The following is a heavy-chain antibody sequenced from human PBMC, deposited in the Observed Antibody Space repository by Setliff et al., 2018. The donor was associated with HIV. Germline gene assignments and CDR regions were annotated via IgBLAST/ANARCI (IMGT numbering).Heavy chain of an antibody. CDR3: ARALAYCGADCPEDAFDI. CDR1: GGSINSHY. V-gene: IGHV4-59*11. Sequence: PSETLPLTCTVSGGSINSHYWNWIRQPPGKGLEWLAYVYYSGSTNYNPSLKSRVTISVDSSKNHFSLRLHSLTAADTAVYYCARALAYCGADCPEDAFDIWGQGTLGTV. J-gene: IGHJ3*02. D-gene: IGHD2-21*01. CDR2: VYYSGST.